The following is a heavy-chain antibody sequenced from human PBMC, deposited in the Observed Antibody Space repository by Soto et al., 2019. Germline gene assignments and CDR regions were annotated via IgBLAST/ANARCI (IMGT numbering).Heavy chain of an antibody. Sequence: EVQLVESGGGLVQPGRSLRLSCAASGFTFDDYAMHWVRQAPGKGLEWVSGISWNSGSIGYADSVKGRFTISRDNAKNSLYLQMNSLRAEDTALYYCAKEREGYFDLWGRGTLVTVSS. J-gene: IGHJ2*01. CDR2: ISWNSGSI. CDR3: AKEREGYFDL. V-gene: IGHV3-9*01. CDR1: GFTFDDYA.